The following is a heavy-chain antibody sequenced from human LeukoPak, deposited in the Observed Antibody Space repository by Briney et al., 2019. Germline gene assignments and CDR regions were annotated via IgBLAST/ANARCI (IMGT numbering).Heavy chain of an antibody. V-gene: IGHV3-21*01. CDR1: GFTFSSYE. CDR2: ISRSSAYI. CDR3: ASFPPYMVRTDAFDI. J-gene: IGHJ3*02. Sequence: GGSLRLSCAASGFTFSSYEMNWVRQAPGKGLEWVSSISRSSAYIYYADSVKGRFTISRDNAKNSLYLQMNSLRAEDTAVYYCASFPPYMVRTDAFDIWGQGTMVTVSS. D-gene: IGHD3-10*01.